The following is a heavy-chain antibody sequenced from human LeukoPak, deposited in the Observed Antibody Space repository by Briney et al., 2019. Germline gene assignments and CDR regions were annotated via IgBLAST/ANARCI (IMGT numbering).Heavy chain of an antibody. V-gene: IGHV4-59*01. D-gene: IGHD3-10*01. CDR3: AGRDRGGSWY. Sequence: KPSETLSLTCTVSGGSISSYYWSWIRQPPGKGLEWIGYIYYSGSTNYSPSLKSRVTISVDTSKNQFSLKLSSVTAADTAVYYCAGRDRGGSWYWGQGTLVTVSS. J-gene: IGHJ4*02. CDR2: IYYSGST. CDR1: GGSISSYY.